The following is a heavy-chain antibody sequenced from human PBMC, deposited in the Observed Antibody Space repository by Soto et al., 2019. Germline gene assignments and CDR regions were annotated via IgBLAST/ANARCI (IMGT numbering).Heavy chain of an antibody. D-gene: IGHD2-2*01. V-gene: IGHV4-59*01. CDR2: IYYSGST. Sequence: SENLSLTCTVYRDCISRYYWSWIRQPPGKGLEWIGYIYYSGSTNYNPSLKSRVTISVDTSKNQFSLKLSSVTAADTAVYYCASMSSTSFYYYWGQGTLVTVSS. CDR1: RDCISRYY. J-gene: IGHJ4*02. CDR3: ASMSSTSFYYY.